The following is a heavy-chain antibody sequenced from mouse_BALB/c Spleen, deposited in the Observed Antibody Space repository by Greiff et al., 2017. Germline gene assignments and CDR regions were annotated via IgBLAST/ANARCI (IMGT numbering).Heavy chain of an antibody. CDR2: IYPGNGDT. Sequence: QVQLQQPGAELVKPGASVKMSCKASGYTFTSYNMHWVKQTPGQGLEWIGAIYPGNGDTSYNQKFKGKATLTADKSSSTAYMQLSSLTSEDSAVYYCARYYYGSSYPHWYFDVWGAGTTVTVSS. CDR1: GYTFTSYN. D-gene: IGHD1-1*01. J-gene: IGHJ1*01. V-gene: IGHV1-12*01. CDR3: ARYYYGSSYPHWYFDV.